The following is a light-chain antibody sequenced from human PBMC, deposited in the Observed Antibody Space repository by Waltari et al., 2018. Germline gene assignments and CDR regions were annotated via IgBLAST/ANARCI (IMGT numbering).Light chain of an antibody. CDR3: QQYHNWPLT. V-gene: IGKV3-15*01. J-gene: IGKJ4*01. CDR2: GAF. Sequence: EIVMTQSPATLSVSPGERATLPCRASQSVSSNLAWYQQKPGQAPRLLIYGAFTRATGIPARFSGSGSGTEFTLTISRLQSEDFAVYYCQQYHNWPLTFGGGTKVEIK. CDR1: QSVSSN.